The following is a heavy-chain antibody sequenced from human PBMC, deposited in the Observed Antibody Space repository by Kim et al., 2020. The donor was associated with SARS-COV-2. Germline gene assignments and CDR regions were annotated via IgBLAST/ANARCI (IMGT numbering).Heavy chain of an antibody. CDR2: ITNSSGNT. J-gene: IGHJ4*02. V-gene: IGHV3-23*01. CDR3: AKDHQSGGSTTFDY. CDR1: GFTVSSFA. Sequence: GGSLRLSCAASGFTVSSFAMNWVRQAPGKGLEWVAAITNSSGNTYYADSVKGRFTISRDNSKNTLYLQMNNLRADDTAVYYCAKDHQSGGSTTFDYWGQG. D-gene: IGHD2-15*01.